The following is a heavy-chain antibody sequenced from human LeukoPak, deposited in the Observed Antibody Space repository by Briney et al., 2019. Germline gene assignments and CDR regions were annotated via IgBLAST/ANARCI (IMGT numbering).Heavy chain of an antibody. CDR1: GYSFTNNW. J-gene: IGHJ5*02. Sequence: GESLKISCKGSGYSFTNNWIGWVRQRPGKGLEWMGITYPGDSNTRYSPSFQGQVTISADKSISSAYLQWSSLKASDTAMYYCVRSPACSSGTCYPNWFDPWGQGTLVTVSS. V-gene: IGHV5-51*01. CDR3: VRSPACSSGTCYPNWFDP. CDR2: TYPGDSNT. D-gene: IGHD2-15*01.